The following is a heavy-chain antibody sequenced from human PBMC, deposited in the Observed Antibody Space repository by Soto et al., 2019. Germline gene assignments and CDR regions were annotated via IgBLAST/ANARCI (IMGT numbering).Heavy chain of an antibody. CDR3: ASLSSSWANWFDP. Sequence: SETLSLTCAVYGGSFSGYYWSWIRQPPGKGLEWIGEINHSGSTNYNPSLKSRVTISVDTSKNQFSLKLSSVTAADTAVYYCASLSSSWANWFDPWGQGTLVTVPS. J-gene: IGHJ5*02. V-gene: IGHV4-34*01. CDR2: INHSGST. CDR1: GGSFSGYY. D-gene: IGHD6-13*01.